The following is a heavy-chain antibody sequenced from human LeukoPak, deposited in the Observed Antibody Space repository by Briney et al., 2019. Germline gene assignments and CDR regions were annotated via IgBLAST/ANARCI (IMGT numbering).Heavy chain of an antibody. D-gene: IGHD3-3*01. CDR3: AKTYYDFWSGYRD. Sequence: VQPGASLRLSCAASGFTFINYAMSWVRQAPGKGLEWVSAISGSGVNTYYADSVKGRFTISRHNSKNTLYRQMNSPRAEDTAVYYCAKTYYDFWSGYRDWGQGTLVTVSS. J-gene: IGHJ4*02. V-gene: IGHV3-23*01. CDR2: ISGSGVNT. CDR1: GFTFINYA.